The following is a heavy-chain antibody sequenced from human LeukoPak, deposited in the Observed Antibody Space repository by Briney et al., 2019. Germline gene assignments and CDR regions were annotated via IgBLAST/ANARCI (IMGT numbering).Heavy chain of an antibody. CDR2: IHNSGRT. D-gene: IGHD1-14*01. Sequence: SEALSLTCSVPGGSVSSYYWSWIRQSPGKGLEWIGYIHNSGRTNYNPSLKSRVTGFVDTSKNQVSLRLSSVTAADTAVYYCARHGTISSESYFDYWGQGALVTVSS. CDR1: GGSVSSYY. CDR3: ARHGTISSESYFDY. V-gene: IGHV4-59*08. J-gene: IGHJ4*02.